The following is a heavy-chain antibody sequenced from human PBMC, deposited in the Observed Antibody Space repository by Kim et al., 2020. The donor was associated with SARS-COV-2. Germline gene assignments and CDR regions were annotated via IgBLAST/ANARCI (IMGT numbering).Heavy chain of an antibody. CDR1: GGSISSSSYY. CDR3: ASRAPGRWDFDY. V-gene: IGHV4-39*01. Sequence: SETLSLTCTVSGGSISSSSYYWGWIRQPPGKGLEWIGSIYYSGSTYYNPSLKSRVTISVDTSKNQFSLKLSSVTAADTAVYYCASRAPGRWDFDYWGQGTLVTVSS. CDR2: IYYSGST. D-gene: IGHD1-26*01. J-gene: IGHJ4*02.